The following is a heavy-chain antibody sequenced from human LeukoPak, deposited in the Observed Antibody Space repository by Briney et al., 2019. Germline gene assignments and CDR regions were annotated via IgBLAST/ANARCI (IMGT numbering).Heavy chain of an antibody. J-gene: IGHJ4*02. CDR2: ISAHNGNT. D-gene: IGHD1-26*01. CDR1: GGTFSSYA. Sequence: ASVKVSCKASGGTFSSYAISWVRQAPGQGLEWMGWISAHNGNTNYAQKLQGRVTMTTDTSTSTAYMELRSLRSDDTAVYYCARSGATPYYFDYWGQGTLVTVSS. V-gene: IGHV1-18*01. CDR3: ARSGATPYYFDY.